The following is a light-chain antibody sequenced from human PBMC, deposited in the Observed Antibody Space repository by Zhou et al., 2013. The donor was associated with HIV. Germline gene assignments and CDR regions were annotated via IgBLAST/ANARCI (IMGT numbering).Light chain of an antibody. Sequence: EIVMTQSPATLSVSPGERATLSCRASQSVSSNLAWYQQKPGQAPRLLIYGASTRATGIPARFSGSGSGTEFTLTINRLEPEDFAVYYCQQYGTSPPTFGQGTKVQSK. V-gene: IGKV3-15*01. J-gene: IGKJ1*01. CDR1: QSVSSN. CDR3: QQYGTSPPT. CDR2: GAS.